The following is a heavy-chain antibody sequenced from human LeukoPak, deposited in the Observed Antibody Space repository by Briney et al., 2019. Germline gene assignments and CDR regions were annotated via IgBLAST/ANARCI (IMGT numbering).Heavy chain of an antibody. CDR2: ISSTGNDI. D-gene: IGHD6-19*01. Sequence: PGGSLRLSCAASGFTFSSHSMNWVRQAPGKGLERVSYISSTGNDIYYIDSVKGRFTISRGNSKNTLYLQMNSLRAEDTAVYYCARVRSSGWYNNRWFDPWGQGTLVTVSS. V-gene: IGHV3-21*04. CDR3: ARVRSSGWYNNRWFDP. J-gene: IGHJ5*02. CDR1: GFTFSSHS.